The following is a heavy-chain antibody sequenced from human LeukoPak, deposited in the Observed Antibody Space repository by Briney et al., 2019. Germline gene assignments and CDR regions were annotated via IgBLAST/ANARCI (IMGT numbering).Heavy chain of an antibody. CDR1: GYTFTSYG. D-gene: IGHD2-8*01. CDR3: ARGRRYCTNGVCSLPFDP. Sequence: ASVKVSCKASGYTFTSYGISWVRQAPGQGLEWMGWISAYNGNTNYAQKLQGRVTMTTDTSTSTAYMELRSLRSDDTAVYYCARGRRYCTNGVCSLPFDPWGQGTLVTVSS. J-gene: IGHJ5*02. CDR2: ISAYNGNT. V-gene: IGHV1-18*01.